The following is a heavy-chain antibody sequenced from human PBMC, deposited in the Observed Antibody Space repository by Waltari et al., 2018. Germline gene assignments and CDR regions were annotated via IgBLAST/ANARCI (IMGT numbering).Heavy chain of an antibody. Sequence: QVQLQESGPGLVKPSETLSLTCTVSGYSISSGYYWGWIRQPPGKGLEWIGSIYHSGSTYYNPSLKSRVTISVDTSKNQFSLKLSSVTAADTAVYYCARTPLTTVGATPLGAFDIWGQGTMVTVSS. D-gene: IGHD1-26*01. V-gene: IGHV4-38-2*02. CDR3: ARTPLTTVGATPLGAFDI. CDR1: GYSISSGYY. J-gene: IGHJ3*02. CDR2: IYHSGST.